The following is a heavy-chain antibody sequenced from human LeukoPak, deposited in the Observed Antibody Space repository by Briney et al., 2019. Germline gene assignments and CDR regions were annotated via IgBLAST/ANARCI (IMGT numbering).Heavy chain of an antibody. D-gene: IGHD5-12*01. V-gene: IGHV3-7*02. J-gene: IGHJ5*02. CDR3: ASGGYTFGA. CDR1: GFTFSSDW. CDR2: IKEDGSEK. Sequence: GGSLRLACAASGFTFSSDWMSWVRQAPGKGLEWVANIKEDGSEKNCVDSVKGRFTISRDNTKNSLYLQMNSLRAEDTAVYYGASGGYTFGAWGQGTLVTVSS.